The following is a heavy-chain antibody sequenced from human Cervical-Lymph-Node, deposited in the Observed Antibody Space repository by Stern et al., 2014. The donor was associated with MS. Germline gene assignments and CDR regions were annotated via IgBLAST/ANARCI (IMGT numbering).Heavy chain of an antibody. CDR2: ISSSSTYI. V-gene: IGHV3-21*01. CDR1: GLTFSSHS. CDR3: ASGGWGV. D-gene: IGHD3-16*01. Sequence: EVHLVESGGGLVKPGGSLRLSCAASGLTFSSHSMNWVRQAPGQGLEWVSSISSSSTYIFYADSVNGRSTISRDTAQNPLYMKMNSLRVEGTAVYYCASGGWGVWGQGTMVTVSA. J-gene: IGHJ3*01.